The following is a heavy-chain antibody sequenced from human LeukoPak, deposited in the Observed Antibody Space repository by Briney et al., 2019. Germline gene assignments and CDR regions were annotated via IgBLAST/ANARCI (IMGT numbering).Heavy chain of an antibody. D-gene: IGHD5-24*01. CDR3: ARLDGSEYYFDY. CDR2: IIPIFGTA. V-gene: IGHV1-69*05. Sequence: ASVKVSCKASGGTFSSYAISWVRQAPGQGFEWMGGIIPIFGTANYAQKFRGRVTITTDEPTSTAYMELSSLRSEDTAVYYCARLDGSEYYFDYWGQGTLVTVSS. CDR1: GGTFSSYA. J-gene: IGHJ4*02.